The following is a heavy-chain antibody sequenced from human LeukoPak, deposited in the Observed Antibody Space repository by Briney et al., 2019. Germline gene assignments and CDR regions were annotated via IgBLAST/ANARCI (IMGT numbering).Heavy chain of an antibody. CDR2: LNLDGSDK. V-gene: IGHV3-7*03. CDR1: GFTFSESW. Sequence: GGSLRLSCVVSGFTFSESWMSWVRQAPGKGLGWVASLNLDGSDKYYVDSVKGRFTISRDNAKNSLYLQMDGLRVEDTAVYYCAKGKRYPDYWGQGTLVTVSS. CDR3: AKGKRYPDY. D-gene: IGHD1-1*01. J-gene: IGHJ4*02.